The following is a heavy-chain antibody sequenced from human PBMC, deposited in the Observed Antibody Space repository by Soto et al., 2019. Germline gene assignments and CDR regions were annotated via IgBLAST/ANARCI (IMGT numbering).Heavy chain of an antibody. D-gene: IGHD5-12*01. CDR3: ARTARGSGYDSAYYYYYYMDV. V-gene: IGHV4-61*08. Sequence: SETLSLTCTVSGGSISSGGYYWSWIRQHPGKGLEWIGYIYYSGSTNYNPSLKSRVTISVDTSKNQFSLKLSSVTAADTAVYYCARTARGSGYDSAYYYYYYMDVWGKGTTVTVSS. CDR1: GGSISSGGYY. J-gene: IGHJ6*03. CDR2: IYYSGST.